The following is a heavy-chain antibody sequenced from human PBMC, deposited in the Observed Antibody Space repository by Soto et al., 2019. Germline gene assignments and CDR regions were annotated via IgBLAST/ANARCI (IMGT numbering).Heavy chain of an antibody. D-gene: IGHD3-3*01. V-gene: IGHV4-39*01. CDR1: GRSIRSSSYY. CDR3: AREVLRFLEWFGSYMDV. Sequence: SETLSLTCTFSGRSIRSSSYYWGWIRQPPGKGLEWIGSIYYSGSTYYNPSLKSRVTISVDTSKNQFSLKLSSVTAADTAVYYCAREVLRFLEWFGSYMDVWGKGTTVT. CDR2: IYYSGST. J-gene: IGHJ6*03.